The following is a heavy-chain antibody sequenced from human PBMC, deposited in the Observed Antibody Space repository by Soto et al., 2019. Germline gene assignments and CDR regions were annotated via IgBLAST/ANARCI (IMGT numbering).Heavy chain of an antibody. CDR2: IDPSDSYT. CDR3: ARPANYGDYSEHFDY. J-gene: IGHJ4*02. Sequence: EVQLVQSGAEVKKPGESLRISCKGSGYSFTSYWISWVRQMPGKGLEWMGRIDPSDSYTNYSPSFQGHVTISADKSISTAYLQWSSLKASDTAMYYCARPANYGDYSEHFDYWGQGTLVTVSS. V-gene: IGHV5-10-1*03. D-gene: IGHD4-17*01. CDR1: GYSFTSYW.